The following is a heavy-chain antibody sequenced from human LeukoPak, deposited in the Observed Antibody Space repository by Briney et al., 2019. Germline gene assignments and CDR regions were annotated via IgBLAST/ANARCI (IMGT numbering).Heavy chain of an antibody. CDR1: GFTFDDYA. CDR3: AKDTYSSSWYSFWFDP. Sequence: GRFLRLSCAASGFTFDDYAMHWVRQAPGKGLEWVSGISWNSGSIGYADSVKGRFTISRDNAKNSLYLQMNSLRAEDTALYYCAKDTYSSSWYSFWFDPWGQGTLVTVSS. V-gene: IGHV3-9*01. J-gene: IGHJ5*02. CDR2: ISWNSGSI. D-gene: IGHD6-13*01.